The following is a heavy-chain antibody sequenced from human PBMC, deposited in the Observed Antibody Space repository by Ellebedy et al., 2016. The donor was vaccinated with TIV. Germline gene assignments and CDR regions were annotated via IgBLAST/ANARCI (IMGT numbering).Heavy chain of an antibody. V-gene: IGHV1-18*01. J-gene: IGHJ5*02. CDR3: ARWSSLQWFPDGGWFDP. Sequence: ASVKVSCXASGYTFNHYGISWVRQAPGQGLEWMGWVSAYNGRTNYAQKIQGRVTMTTDTSTTTAYMELRSLRSDDTAVYYCARWSSLQWFPDGGWFDPWGQGTLVTVSS. D-gene: IGHD3-3*01. CDR2: VSAYNGRT. CDR1: GYTFNHYG.